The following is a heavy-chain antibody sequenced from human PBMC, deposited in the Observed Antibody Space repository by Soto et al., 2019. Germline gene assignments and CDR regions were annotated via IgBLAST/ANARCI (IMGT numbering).Heavy chain of an antibody. D-gene: IGHD3-22*01. Sequence: GGSLRLSCAASGFPFSSYGMHWVRQAPGKGLEWVALISYDGSNKYYADSVKGRFTISRDNSKNTLYLQMNSLRAEDTAVYYCARVSDSSGYALYYGMDVWGQGTTVTVSS. CDR1: GFPFSSYG. CDR2: ISYDGSNK. V-gene: IGHV3-30*03. CDR3: ARVSDSSGYALYYGMDV. J-gene: IGHJ6*02.